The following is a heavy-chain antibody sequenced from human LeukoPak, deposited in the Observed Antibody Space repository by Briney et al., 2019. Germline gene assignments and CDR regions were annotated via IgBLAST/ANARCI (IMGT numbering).Heavy chain of an antibody. J-gene: IGHJ5*02. CDR3: ARDRAVGATNNWFDP. Sequence: GGSLRLSCAASGFTFSSYAMHWVRQAPGKGLEWVAVISYDGSNKYCADSVKGRFTISRDNSKNTLYLQMNSLRAEDTAVYYCARDRAVGATNNWFDPWGQGTLVTVSS. V-gene: IGHV3-30-3*01. CDR1: GFTFSSYA. D-gene: IGHD1-26*01. CDR2: ISYDGSNK.